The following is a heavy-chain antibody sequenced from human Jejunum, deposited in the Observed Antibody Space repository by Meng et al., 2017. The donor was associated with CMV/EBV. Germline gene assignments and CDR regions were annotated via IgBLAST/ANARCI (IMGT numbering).Heavy chain of an antibody. Sequence: TCRVFCGSLSSYYWSWLRQPPGKGLEWIGEINHRGSANYNPSLKSRLTILVDTSKQQFSLQLSSVTAADTAVYYCARGITAYGSFNKWGQGTLVTVSS. J-gene: IGHJ4*02. V-gene: IGHV4-34*01. D-gene: IGHD3-16*01. CDR2: INHRGSA. CDR1: CGSLSSYY. CDR3: ARGITAYGSFNK.